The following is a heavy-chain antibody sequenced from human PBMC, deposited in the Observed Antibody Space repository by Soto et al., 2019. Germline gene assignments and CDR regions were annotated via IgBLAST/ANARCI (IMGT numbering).Heavy chain of an antibody. Sequence: QVQLQESGPGLVKPSQTLSLTCTVSGGSISSGDSNWSWLRQHPGKGLEWIGYIYYSGSTYYNPSLNSRVTISLDTSKNQFSLKLTSVTAADTAVYYCATEDVAAVGTICGMDVWGQGTTVTVSS. J-gene: IGHJ6*02. V-gene: IGHV4-31*03. CDR3: ATEDVAAVGTICGMDV. CDR1: GGSISSGDSN. CDR2: IYYSGST. D-gene: IGHD6-13*01.